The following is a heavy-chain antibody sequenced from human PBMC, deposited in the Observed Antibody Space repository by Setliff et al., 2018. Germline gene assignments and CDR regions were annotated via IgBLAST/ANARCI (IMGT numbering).Heavy chain of an antibody. J-gene: IGHJ3*02. CDR2: ISGSGGST. D-gene: IGHD3-16*01. CDR1: GFTFSSYA. CDR3: ALFGDRDTFPI. Sequence: PGGSLRLSCAASGFTFSSYAMSWVRQAPGKGLEWVSAISGSGGSTYYADSVKGRFTISRDNSKNTLYLQMNSLRAEDTALYYCALFGDRDTFPIWGQGTMVTVSS. V-gene: IGHV3-23*01.